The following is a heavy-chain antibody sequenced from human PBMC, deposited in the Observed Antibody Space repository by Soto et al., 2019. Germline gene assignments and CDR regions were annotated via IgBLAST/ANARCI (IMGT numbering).Heavy chain of an antibody. CDR3: AGDGFPCGGWRWLRVPLDG. J-gene: IGHJ6*03. CDR1: GFTVSSKY. D-gene: IGHD2-21*01. V-gene: IGHV3-66*01. CDR2: IQSGGTT. Sequence: EVQLVESGGGLVQPGGSLRLSCAASGFTVSSKYMTWVRQAPGKGLEWVSLIQSGGTTYYADSVKGRFTISRDTSENTLQLQMGRPKSEDTAFYYWAGDGFPCGGWRWLRVPLDGWGKGTPGTLPS.